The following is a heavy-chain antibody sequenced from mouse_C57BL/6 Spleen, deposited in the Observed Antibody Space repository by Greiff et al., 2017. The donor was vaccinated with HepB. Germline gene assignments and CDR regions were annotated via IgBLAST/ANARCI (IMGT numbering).Heavy chain of an antibody. D-gene: IGHD4-1*01. V-gene: IGHV1-26*01. CDR2: INPNNGGT. J-gene: IGHJ4*01. CDR3: ARELGRDYYAMDY. CDR1: GYTFTDYY. Sequence: VQLQQSGPELVKPGASVKISCKASGYTFTDYYMNWVKQSHGKSLEWIGDINPNNGGTSYNQKFKGKATLTVDKSSSTAYMELRSLTSEDSAVYYCARELGRDYYAMDYWGQGTSVTVSS.